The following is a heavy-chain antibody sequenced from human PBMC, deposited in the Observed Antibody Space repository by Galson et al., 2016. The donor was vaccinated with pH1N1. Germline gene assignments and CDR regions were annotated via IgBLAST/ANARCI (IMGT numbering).Heavy chain of an antibody. CDR2: IIPDTGDT. D-gene: IGHD4-17*01. Sequence: SVKVSCKASGYTFIAYYIHWVRQAPGQGLEWMGWIIPDTGDTYYAQSFQGRVTMTRDTSISTAYMELSRLRYDDTALYYCARVRSTVTGDYWGQGTLVTVSS. CDR1: GYTFIAYY. CDR3: ARVRSTVTGDY. V-gene: IGHV1-2*02. J-gene: IGHJ4*02.